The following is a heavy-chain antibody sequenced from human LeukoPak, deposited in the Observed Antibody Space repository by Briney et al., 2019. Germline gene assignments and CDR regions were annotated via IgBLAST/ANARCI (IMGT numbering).Heavy chain of an antibody. D-gene: IGHD1-26*01. J-gene: IGHJ4*02. CDR1: GFTFSSYS. V-gene: IGHV3-21*01. CDR3: ARGIRAVLELAYYFDY. CDR2: ISSSSSYI. Sequence: PGGSLRLSCAASGFTFSSYSMNWVRQAPGKGLEWVSSISSSSSYIYYADSVKGRFTISRDNAKNSLYLQMNSLRAEDTAVYYCARGIRAVLELAYYFDYWGQGTLVTVSS.